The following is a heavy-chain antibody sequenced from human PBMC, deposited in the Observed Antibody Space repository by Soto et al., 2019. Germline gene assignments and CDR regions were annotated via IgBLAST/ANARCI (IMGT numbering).Heavy chain of an antibody. J-gene: IGHJ4*02. V-gene: IGHV3-9*01. CDR2: ISWNSGSI. CDR3: AKDLSYDFWSGYFDY. D-gene: IGHD3-3*01. Sequence: VQLVESGGGLVQPGRSLRLSCAASGFTFDDYAMHWVRQAPGKGLEWVSGISWNSGSIGYADSVKGRFTISRDNAKNSLYLQMNSLRAEDTALYYCAKDLSYDFWSGYFDYWGQGTLVTVSS. CDR1: GFTFDDYA.